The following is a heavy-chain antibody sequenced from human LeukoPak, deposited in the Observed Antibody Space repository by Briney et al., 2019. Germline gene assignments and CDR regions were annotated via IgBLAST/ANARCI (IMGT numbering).Heavy chain of an antibody. V-gene: IGHV3-30-3*01. CDR1: GFTFSSYA. Sequence: GGSLRLSCAASGFTFSSYAMHWVRQAPGKGLEWVAVISYDGSNKYYADSVKGRFTISRDNSKNTLYLQMNSLRAEDTAVYYCAREDCSSTSCLYYFDYWGQGTLVTVSS. CDR2: ISYDGSNK. D-gene: IGHD2-2*01. J-gene: IGHJ4*02. CDR3: AREDCSSTSCLYYFDY.